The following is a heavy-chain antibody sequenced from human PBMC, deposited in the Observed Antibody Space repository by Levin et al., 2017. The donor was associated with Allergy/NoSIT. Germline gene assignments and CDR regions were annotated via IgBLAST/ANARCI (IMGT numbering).Heavy chain of an antibody. CDR3: ARDPGYCSGGSCYSRFDY. V-gene: IGHV3-30*04. Sequence: GESLKISCAASGFTFSSYAMHWVRQAPGKGLEWVAVISYDGSNKYYADSVKGRFTISRDNSKNTLYLQMNSLRAEDTAVYYCARDPGYCSGGSCYSRFDYWGQGTLVTVSS. D-gene: IGHD2-15*01. J-gene: IGHJ4*02. CDR2: ISYDGSNK. CDR1: GFTFSSYA.